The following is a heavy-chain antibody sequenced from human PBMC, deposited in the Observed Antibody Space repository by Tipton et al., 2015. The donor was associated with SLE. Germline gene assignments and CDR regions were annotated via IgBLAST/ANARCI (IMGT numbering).Heavy chain of an antibody. V-gene: IGHV3-48*01. Sequence: SLRLSCAASGFTFSSYSMNWVRQAPGKGLEWVSYVSSSSSTIYYADSVKGRFTISRDNAKNSLYLQMNSLRAEDTAVYYCARGSVFGVVGLDYWGQGTLVTVSS. J-gene: IGHJ4*02. CDR3: ARGSVFGVVGLDY. CDR2: VSSSSSTI. CDR1: GFTFSSYS. D-gene: IGHD3-3*01.